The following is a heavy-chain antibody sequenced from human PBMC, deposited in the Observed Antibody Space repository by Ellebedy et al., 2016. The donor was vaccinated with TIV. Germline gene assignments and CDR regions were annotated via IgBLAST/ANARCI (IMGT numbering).Heavy chain of an antibody. CDR3: AKGGSIAVAGNANN. D-gene: IGHD6-19*01. Sequence: PGGSLRLSCAASGFTFSSYAMNWVRQAPGKGLEWVSAVTGSGDRTYYADSVKGRFSISRDNSKNTLYLQMNSLRAEDTAVYYCAKGGSIAVAGNANNWGQGTLVTVSS. CDR1: GFTFSSYA. J-gene: IGHJ4*02. V-gene: IGHV3-23*01. CDR2: VTGSGDRT.